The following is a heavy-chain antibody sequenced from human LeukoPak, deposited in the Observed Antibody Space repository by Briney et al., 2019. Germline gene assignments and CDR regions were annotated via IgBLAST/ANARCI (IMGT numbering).Heavy chain of an antibody. V-gene: IGHV3-48*01. D-gene: IGHD2-15*01. CDR1: GFTFSSYS. Sequence: GGSLRLSCAASGFTFSSYSMNWVRQAPGKGLEWVSYISSSSSTIYYADSVKGRFTISRDNAKNSLYLQMNSLRSEDTAVYYCARGRVVEDCSGGSCYHFDYWGQGTLVTVSS. J-gene: IGHJ4*02. CDR3: ARGRVVEDCSGGSCYHFDY. CDR2: ISSSSSTI.